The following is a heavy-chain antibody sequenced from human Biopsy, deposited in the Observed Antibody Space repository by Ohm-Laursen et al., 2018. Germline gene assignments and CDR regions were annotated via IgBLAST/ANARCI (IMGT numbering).Heavy chain of an antibody. CDR3: AREGLDWDNRRYKGLDV. V-gene: IGHV4-4*07. J-gene: IGHJ6*02. D-gene: IGHD1/OR15-1a*01. CDR1: GDSISSDY. CDR2: IYGSGST. Sequence: GTLSLTCTVSGDSISSDYWTWVRRPAGKGLEWIGRIYGSGSTNCNPSLRGRVTLSGDTSKNQVSLRLRSATAADTAVYYCAREGLDWDNRRYKGLDVWGQGATVIVSS.